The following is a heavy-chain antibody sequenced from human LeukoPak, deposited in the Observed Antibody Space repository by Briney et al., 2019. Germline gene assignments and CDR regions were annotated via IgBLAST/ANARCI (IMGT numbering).Heavy chain of an antibody. CDR3: ARPANRGDAFDI. D-gene: IGHD2/OR15-2a*01. Sequence: GESLKISCKGSGDSFTSYWIGWVRQMPGKGLERMGIIYPGDSDTRYSPSFQVQVTISADKSITTAYLQWSSLRASDTAMYYCARPANRGDAFDIWGQGTMVTVSS. CDR1: GDSFTSYW. J-gene: IGHJ3*02. V-gene: IGHV5-51*01. CDR2: IYPGDSDT.